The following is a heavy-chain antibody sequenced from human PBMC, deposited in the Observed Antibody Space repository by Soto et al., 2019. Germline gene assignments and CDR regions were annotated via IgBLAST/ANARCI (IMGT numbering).Heavy chain of an antibody. Sequence: QVQLVQSGAEVKKPGSSVKVSCKASGVTFSSYAISWVRQAPGQGLEWMGGIIPIFGTANYAQKFQGRVTITADESTSTAYMELSSLRSEDTAVYYCARGAGGLFGTNDAFVIWGQGTIVTVSS. D-gene: IGHD3-3*01. CDR3: ARGAGGLFGTNDAFVI. V-gene: IGHV1-69*01. CDR1: GVTFSSYA. CDR2: IIPIFGTA. J-gene: IGHJ3*02.